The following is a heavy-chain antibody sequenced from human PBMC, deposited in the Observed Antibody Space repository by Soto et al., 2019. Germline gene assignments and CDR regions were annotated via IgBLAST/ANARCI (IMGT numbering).Heavy chain of an antibody. CDR3: ARDGMDFWSGSRDAFDI. V-gene: IGHV3-48*01. Sequence: EVQLVESGGGLVQPGGSLRLSCAASGFTFSSYRMNWVRQAPGKGLEWVSYISSSSSTIYYADSVKGRFTISRDNAKNSLYLQMNSLRAEDTAVYYCARDGMDFWSGSRDAFDIWGQGTMVTVSS. D-gene: IGHD3-3*01. CDR1: GFTFSSYR. CDR2: ISSSSSTI. J-gene: IGHJ3*02.